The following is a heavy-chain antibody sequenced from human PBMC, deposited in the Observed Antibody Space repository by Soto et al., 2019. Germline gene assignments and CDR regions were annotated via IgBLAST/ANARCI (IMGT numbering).Heavy chain of an antibody. D-gene: IGHD3-22*01. CDR3: AGDPDSHYNDSHASSYP. CDR2: IIPIIGII. J-gene: IGHJ5*02. Sequence: QVQLVQSGAEVKKPGCSVKVSCKASGGTFSTYTITWVRQAPGQGLEWMGRIIPIIGIINYAQKFQGRVTITVDKFTGTAYMELTRLSSDDTAVYYCAGDPDSHYNDSHASSYPWGQGTLVTVSS. CDR1: GGTFSTYT. V-gene: IGHV1-69*08.